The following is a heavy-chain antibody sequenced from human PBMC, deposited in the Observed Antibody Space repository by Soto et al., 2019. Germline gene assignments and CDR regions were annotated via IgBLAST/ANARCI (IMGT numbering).Heavy chain of an antibody. J-gene: IGHJ4*02. CDR2: IYYSGST. D-gene: IGHD1-26*01. CDR3: ARGNPIAGATY. V-gene: IGHV4-31*03. Sequence: TLSLTCTVSGGSISSGGYYWSWIRQHPGKGLEWIGYIYYSGSTYYNPSLKSRVTISVDTSKNQFSLKLSSVTAADTAVYYCARGNPIAGATYWGQGNLVTVSS. CDR1: GGSISSGGYY.